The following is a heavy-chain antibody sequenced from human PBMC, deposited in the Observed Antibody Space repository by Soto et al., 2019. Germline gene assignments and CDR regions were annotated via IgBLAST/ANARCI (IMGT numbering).Heavy chain of an antibody. Sequence: QVQLQESGPGLVKPSQTLSLTCTVSSGSISSGGYYWSWIRQHPGKGLEWIGYIYYSGSTYYNPSLKSRVTISVDTSKNQFSLKLSSVTATDTAVYYCARDKERFGGSGSYSEGMDVWGQGITVTVSS. CDR1: SGSISSGGYY. J-gene: IGHJ6*02. CDR3: ARDKERFGGSGSYSEGMDV. D-gene: IGHD3-10*01. CDR2: IYYSGST. V-gene: IGHV4-31*03.